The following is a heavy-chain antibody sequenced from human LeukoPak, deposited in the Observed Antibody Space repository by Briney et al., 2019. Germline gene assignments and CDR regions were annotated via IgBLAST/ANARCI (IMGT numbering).Heavy chain of an antibody. J-gene: IGHJ3*02. Sequence: AGGSLRLSCAASGFTFSSYSMNWVRQAPGKGLEWVSYISSSSSTIYYADSVKGRFTISRDNAKNSLYLQMNSLRAEDTAVYHCAILEEITMVRGVIPDAFDIWGQGTMVTVSS. CDR3: AILEEITMVRGVIPDAFDI. CDR2: ISSSSSTI. V-gene: IGHV3-48*01. D-gene: IGHD3-10*01. CDR1: GFTFSSYS.